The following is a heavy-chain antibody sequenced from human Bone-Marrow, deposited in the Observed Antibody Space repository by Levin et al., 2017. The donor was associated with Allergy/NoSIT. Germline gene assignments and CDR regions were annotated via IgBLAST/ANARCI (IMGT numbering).Heavy chain of an antibody. Sequence: PGGSLRLSCVASGFSFSDYNMNWVRQAPGKGLEWVASISSGGNYIFYADSMKGRFTISRDNAKNSLFLQMNGLTVDDAGVYFCASPREYCVMTTACYIAFDLWGQGTTVTVSS. CDR3: ASPREYCVMTTACYIAFDL. D-gene: IGHD3-22*01. CDR1: GFSFSDYN. V-gene: IGHV3-21*06. J-gene: IGHJ3*01. CDR2: ISSGGNYI.